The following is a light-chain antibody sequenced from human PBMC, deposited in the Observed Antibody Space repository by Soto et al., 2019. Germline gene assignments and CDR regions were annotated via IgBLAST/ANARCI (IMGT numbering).Light chain of an antibody. J-gene: IGKJ5*01. Sequence: AILLTQSPSSLSASVGDRVTITCRASQGIDSSFAWYQEKPGKAPKLLIYAASSLQSGVPSRFSGSGSGTDFTLTISSLQPEDFATYYCQQYNSYPITFGQGTRLEI. V-gene: IGKV1-13*02. CDR1: QGIDSS. CDR2: AAS. CDR3: QQYNSYPIT.